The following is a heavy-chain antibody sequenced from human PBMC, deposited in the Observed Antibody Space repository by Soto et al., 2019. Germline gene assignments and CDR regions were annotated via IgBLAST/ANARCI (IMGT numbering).Heavy chain of an antibody. CDR1: GFTFSSYW. D-gene: IGHD3-3*01. J-gene: IGHJ6*03. CDR3: ARPYYDSRYYYYYMDV. Sequence: EVQLVESGGGLVQPRGSLRLSCAASGFTFSSYWMHWVRQAPGKGLVWVSRINSDGSSTSYADSVKGRFTISRDNAKNTLYLQMNSLRAEDTAVYYCARPYYDSRYYYYYMDVWGKGTTVTVSS. V-gene: IGHV3-74*01. CDR2: INSDGSST.